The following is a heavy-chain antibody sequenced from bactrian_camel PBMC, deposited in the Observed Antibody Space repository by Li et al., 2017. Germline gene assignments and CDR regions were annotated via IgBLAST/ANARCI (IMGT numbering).Heavy chain of an antibody. D-gene: IGHD7*01. Sequence: HVQLVESGGGSVQPGASLTLSCAASGFTFSRYWMYWARQVPGKEREGVAAIETDGSTTLIGSAKGRFTISKDIAKNTLYLEMNSLKSEDTAMYYCAADWAIQCTLSAKVGGTFGLWGQGTQVTVS. J-gene: IGHJ6*01. CDR3: AADWAIQCTLSAKVGGTFGL. V-gene: IGHV3S1*01. CDR1: GFTFSRYW. CDR2: IETDGST.